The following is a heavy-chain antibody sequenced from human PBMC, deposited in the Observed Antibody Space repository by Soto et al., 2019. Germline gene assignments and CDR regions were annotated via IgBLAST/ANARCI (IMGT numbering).Heavy chain of an antibody. D-gene: IGHD3-3*01. Sequence: GASVKVSCKASGYTFTSYYMHWVRQAPGQGLEWMGIINPSGGSTSYAQKFQGRVTMTRDTSTSTVYMELSSVTAADTDVYYCARGFFGPYYDFWSGYERGDNWFDPWGQGTLVTVSS. CDR2: INPSGGST. J-gene: IGHJ5*02. CDR3: ARGFFGPYYDFWSGYERGDNWFDP. CDR1: GYTFTSYY. V-gene: IGHV1-46*01.